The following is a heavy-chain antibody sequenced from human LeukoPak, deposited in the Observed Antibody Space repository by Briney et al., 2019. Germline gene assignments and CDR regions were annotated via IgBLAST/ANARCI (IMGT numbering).Heavy chain of an antibody. CDR3: ARDCIAVAGTGYYYYGMDV. CDR2: IYYSGST. Sequence: SETLSLTCTVSGGSISSYYWSWIRQPPGKGLEWIGYIYYSGSTNYNPSLKSRVTISVDTSKNQLSLKLSSVTAADTAVYYCARDCIAVAGTGYYYYGMDVWGQGTTVTVSS. V-gene: IGHV4-59*01. J-gene: IGHJ6*02. D-gene: IGHD6-19*01. CDR1: GGSISSYY.